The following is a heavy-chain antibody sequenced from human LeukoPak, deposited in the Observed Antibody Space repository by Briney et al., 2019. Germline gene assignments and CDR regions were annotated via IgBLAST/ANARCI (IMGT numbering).Heavy chain of an antibody. V-gene: IGHV4-31*03. J-gene: IGHJ4*02. Sequence: SQTLSLTCTVSGGSISSGGYYWSWIRQHPGKGLEWIGYIYYSGSTYYNPSLKSRVTISVDTSKNQFSLKLSSVTAADTAVYYCASLVPYYYDSSGYYSVYYFDYWGQGTLVTVSS. CDR2: IYYSGST. CDR1: GGSISSGGYY. CDR3: ASLVPYYYDSSGYYSVYYFDY. D-gene: IGHD3-22*01.